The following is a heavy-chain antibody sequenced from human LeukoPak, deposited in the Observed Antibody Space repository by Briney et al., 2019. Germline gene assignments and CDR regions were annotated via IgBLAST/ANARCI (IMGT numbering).Heavy chain of an antibody. J-gene: IGHJ3*02. CDR2: INPNSGGT. CDR3: ARRGIDCSSTSCSDAFDI. Sequence: ASVKVSCKASGYTFTGYYMHWVRQAPGQGLEWMGWINPNSGGTNYAQKFQGRVTMTRDTSISTAYMELSRLRSDDTAVYYCARRGIDCSSTSCSDAFDIWGQGTMVTVSS. CDR1: GYTFTGYY. V-gene: IGHV1-2*02. D-gene: IGHD2-2*01.